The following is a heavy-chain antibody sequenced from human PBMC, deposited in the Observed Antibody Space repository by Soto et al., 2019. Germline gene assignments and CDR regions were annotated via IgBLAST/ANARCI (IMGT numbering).Heavy chain of an antibody. CDR2: ISYDGSNK. D-gene: IGHD4-4*01. Sequence: QVQLVESGGGVVQPGRSLRLSCAASGFTFSSYAMHWVRQVPGKGLEWVAVISYDGSNKYYADSVKGRFTISRDNSKNXLYMKMNSLRAEDTAVYYCARPLWRDDYNWGYFDLWGRGTLVTVSS. CDR1: GFTFSSYA. V-gene: IGHV3-30-3*01. J-gene: IGHJ2*01. CDR3: ARPLWRDDYNWGYFDL.